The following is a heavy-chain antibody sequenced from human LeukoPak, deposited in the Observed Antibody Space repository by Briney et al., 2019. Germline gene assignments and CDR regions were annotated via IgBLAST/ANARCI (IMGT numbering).Heavy chain of an antibody. CDR2: IRYDGSNK. D-gene: IGHD2-15*01. V-gene: IGHV3-30*02. CDR3: LRWAGVGWWPPGAFDI. J-gene: IGHJ3*02. Sequence: GGSLRLSCAASGFTFSSYGMHWVRQAPGKGLEWVAFIRYDGSNKYYADSVKGRFTISRDNAKNSLYLQMNSLRAEDTAVYYCLRWAGVGWWPPGAFDIWGQGTMVTVSS. CDR1: GFTFSSYG.